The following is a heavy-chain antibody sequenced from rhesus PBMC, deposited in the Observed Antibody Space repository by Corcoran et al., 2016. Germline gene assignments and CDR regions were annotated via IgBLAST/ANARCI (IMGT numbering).Heavy chain of an antibody. CDR3: AREGGGYYGLDS. J-gene: IGHJ6*01. V-gene: IGHV4S7*01. CDR2: IYGSIGGT. CDR1: GGSISSGYG. Sequence: QVQLQESGPGLVTPSETLSLTCAVSGGSISSGYGWSWIRQPPGKGLEWIGHIYGSIGGTYYNPSLKSRVTISKDTSKNQCSLKLSSVTAADTAVYYCAREGGGYYGLDSWGQGVVVTVSS.